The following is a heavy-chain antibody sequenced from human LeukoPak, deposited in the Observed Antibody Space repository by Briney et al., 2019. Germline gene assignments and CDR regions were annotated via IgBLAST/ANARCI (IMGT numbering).Heavy chain of an antibody. D-gene: IGHD2-2*01. CDR2: INPNSGGT. Sequence: ASVKVSCKASGYTFTSYYMHWVRQAPGQGLEWMGWINPNSGGTNYAQKFQGRVTMTRDTSISTAYMELSRLRSDDTAVYYCARDLISGYQLLYAFDIWGQGTMVTVSS. V-gene: IGHV1-2*02. CDR1: GYTFTSYY. CDR3: ARDLISGYQLLYAFDI. J-gene: IGHJ3*02.